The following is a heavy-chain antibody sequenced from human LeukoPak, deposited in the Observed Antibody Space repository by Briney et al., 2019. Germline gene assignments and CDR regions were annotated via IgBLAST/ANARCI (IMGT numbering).Heavy chain of an antibody. CDR1: GFTFDDYA. Sequence: RXXRLSCAASGFTFDDYAMHWVRQAPGKGLEWVSGISWNSGSIGYADSVKGRFTISRDNAKNSLYLQMNSLRAEDMALYYCAKGRGLVLDWYFDLWGRGTLVTVSS. D-gene: IGHD6-19*01. CDR2: ISWNSGSI. J-gene: IGHJ2*01. V-gene: IGHV3-9*03. CDR3: AKGRGLVLDWYFDL.